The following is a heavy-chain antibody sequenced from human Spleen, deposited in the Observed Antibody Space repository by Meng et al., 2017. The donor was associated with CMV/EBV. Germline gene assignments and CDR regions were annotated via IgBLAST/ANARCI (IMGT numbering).Heavy chain of an antibody. J-gene: IGHJ6*02. Sequence: GGSLRLSCVASRFTFDNYGMHWVRQVPGKGLVWVSRISRDGTTITYADSVKGRFTVSRANSKNTLYLQVNSLRAEDTALYYCARGRHDFRSGYFKDYYGMDVWGQGTTVTVSS. CDR1: RFTFDNYG. D-gene: IGHD3-3*01. CDR3: ARGRHDFRSGYFKDYYGMDV. CDR2: ISRDGTTI. V-gene: IGHV3-74*03.